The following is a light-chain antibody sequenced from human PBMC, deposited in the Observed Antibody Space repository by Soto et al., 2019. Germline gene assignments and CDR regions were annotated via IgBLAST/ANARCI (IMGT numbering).Light chain of an antibody. Sequence: QSVLTQPPSVSGAPGQRVTMYCTGSSSNIGAGYGVHWYQQLPGTAPKLLIYADTNRPSGVPDRFSASKSGTSASLAITGLQAEDEADYYCQSYDTSLSGSVFGGGTKLTVL. V-gene: IGLV1-40*01. CDR1: SSNIGAGYG. J-gene: IGLJ3*02. CDR3: QSYDTSLSGSV. CDR2: ADT.